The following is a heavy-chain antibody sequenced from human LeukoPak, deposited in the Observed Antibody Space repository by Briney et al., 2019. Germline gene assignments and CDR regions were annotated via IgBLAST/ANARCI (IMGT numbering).Heavy chain of an antibody. CDR2: TYYRSKWYN. V-gene: IGHV6-1*01. Sequence: SQTLSLTCGIYGDSVSSNSATWNWIRQSPSRGLEWLGRTYYRSKWYNEYAVSVKGRITINPDTSKNQFSLQLNSVTPEDTALYYCARAVQGYQDYWGQGTLVTVSS. CDR1: GDSVSSNSAT. CDR3: ARAVQGYQDY. J-gene: IGHJ4*02. D-gene: IGHD3-16*02.